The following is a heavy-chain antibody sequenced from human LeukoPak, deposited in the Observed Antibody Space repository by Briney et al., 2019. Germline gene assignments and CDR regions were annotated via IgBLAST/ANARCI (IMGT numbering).Heavy chain of an antibody. CDR1: GGTFSSYT. CDR2: IIPILGIA. J-gene: IGHJ4*02. V-gene: IGHV1-69*04. CDR3: ARDPRDSSSASALRH. D-gene: IGHD6-6*01. Sequence: SVKVSCKASGGTFSSYTISWVRQAPGQGLEWMGRIIPILGIANYAQKFQGRVTITADKSTSTAYMELSSLRSEDTAVYYCARDPRDSSSASALRHWGQGTLVTVSS.